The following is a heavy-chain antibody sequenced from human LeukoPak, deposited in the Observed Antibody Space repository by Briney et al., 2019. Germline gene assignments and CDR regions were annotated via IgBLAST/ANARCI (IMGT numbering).Heavy chain of an antibody. CDR3: ARESFYYYYMDV. Sequence: SETLSLTCAVYGGSFSGYYWSWIRQPPGKGLEWIGEINHSGSTNYNPSLKSRVTISVDTSKNQFSLKLSSVTAADTAVYYCARESFYYYYMDVWGKGTTATVSS. V-gene: IGHV4-34*01. CDR2: INHSGST. CDR1: GGSFSGYY. J-gene: IGHJ6*03.